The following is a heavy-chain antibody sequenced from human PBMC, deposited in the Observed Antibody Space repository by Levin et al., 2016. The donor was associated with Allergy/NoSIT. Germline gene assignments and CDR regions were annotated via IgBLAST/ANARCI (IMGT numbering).Heavy chain of an antibody. CDR3: ARADSSSFDY. CDR1: SGSISSYY. CDR2: IYYSGST. J-gene: IGHJ4*02. V-gene: IGHV4-59*13. Sequence: SETLSLTCTVSSGSISSYYWSWIRQPPGKGLEWIGYIYYSGSTNYNPSLKSRVTISVDTSKNQFSLKLSSVTAADTAVYYCARADSSSFDYWDQGTLVTVSS. D-gene: IGHD6-13*01.